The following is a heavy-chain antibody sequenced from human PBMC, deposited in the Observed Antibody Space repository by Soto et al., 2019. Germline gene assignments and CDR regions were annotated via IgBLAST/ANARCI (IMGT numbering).Heavy chain of an antibody. CDR3: ARLHYGSGSYCIAVYCCDS. D-gene: IGHD3-10*01. Sequence: ASQTLSLTCTLSAGSIISTISYWGWIRQPPGKGLEWIASTHYSGSTHYNPCLKSRVTLSVHTSKHQFCLKHGYPTPADTPVSYCARLHYGSGSYCIAVYCCDSWGQGTLVTVSS. CDR1: AGSIISTISY. CDR2: THYSGST. V-gene: IGHV4-39*01. J-gene: IGHJ5*01.